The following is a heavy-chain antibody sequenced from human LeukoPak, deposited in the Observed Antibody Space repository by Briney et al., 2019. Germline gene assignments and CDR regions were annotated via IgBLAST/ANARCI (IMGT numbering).Heavy chain of an antibody. CDR1: GGSISSGDYY. J-gene: IGHJ6*02. V-gene: IGHV4-30-4*02. D-gene: IGHD2-2*01. Sequence: SETLSLTCTVSGGSISSGDYYWSWIRQPPGKGLEWIGYIYYSGSTYYNPSLKSRVTISVDTSKNQFSLKLSSVTAADTAVYYCARDCSSTSCYPYYYYGMDVWGQGTTVTVSS. CDR3: ARDCSSTSCYPYYYYGMDV. CDR2: IYYSGST.